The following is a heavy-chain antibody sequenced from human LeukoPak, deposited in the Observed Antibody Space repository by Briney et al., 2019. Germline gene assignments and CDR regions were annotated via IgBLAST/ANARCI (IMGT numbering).Heavy chain of an antibody. CDR3: ARDFHMFRGVIISFGEYYFDY. Sequence: GGPLRLSCAASGFTFSDYYMIWMRQAPGKGLEWVSYISSSGSTIYYADSVKGRFTICRDNAKISLYMQMNSLRAEDTAVYYCARDFHMFRGVIISFGEYYFDYWGQGTLVTVSS. V-gene: IGHV3-11*01. CDR1: GFTFSDYY. D-gene: IGHD3-10*01. CDR2: ISSSGSTI. J-gene: IGHJ4*02.